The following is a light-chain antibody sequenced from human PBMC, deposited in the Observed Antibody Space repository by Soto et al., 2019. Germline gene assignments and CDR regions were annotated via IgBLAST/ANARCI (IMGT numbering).Light chain of an antibody. CDR3: QQYNSYSPWT. Sequence: MTQSPATLSLSPGQRATLSCRASQSVSSWLAWYQQKPGKAPKLLIYDASSLESGVPSRFSGSGSGTEFTLTISSLQPDDFATYYCQQYNSYSPWTFGQGTKVDIK. J-gene: IGKJ1*01. V-gene: IGKV1-5*01. CDR1: QSVSSW. CDR2: DAS.